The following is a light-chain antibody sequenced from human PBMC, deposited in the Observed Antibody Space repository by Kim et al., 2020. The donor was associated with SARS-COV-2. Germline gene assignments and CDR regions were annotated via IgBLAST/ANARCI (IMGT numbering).Light chain of an antibody. CDR1: QSISTW. Sequence: EAVGDRVTITCRASQSISTWLAWYQQKPGRAPKLLIYKASNVESGVPSRFSGSGSGTEFTLTISSLQPDDFTTYYCQQYSNYPYTFGQGTKLEI. CDR3: QQYSNYPYT. CDR2: KAS. V-gene: IGKV1-5*03. J-gene: IGKJ2*01.